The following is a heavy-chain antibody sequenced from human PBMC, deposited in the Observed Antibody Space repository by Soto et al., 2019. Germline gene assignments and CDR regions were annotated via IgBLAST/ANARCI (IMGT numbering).Heavy chain of an antibody. Sequence: GGSLRLSCSASGFTFSMFSMHWVRQAPGKGLEYVSGISSNGDSAYYADSVKGRFTISRDNSKNTLYLQMSSLRAVDTAVYYCVHPRSTVQIPPTWGQGTLVTVSS. J-gene: IGHJ5*02. CDR2: ISSNGDSA. CDR1: GFTFSMFS. CDR3: VHPRSTVQIPPT. V-gene: IGHV3-64D*06. D-gene: IGHD4-17*01.